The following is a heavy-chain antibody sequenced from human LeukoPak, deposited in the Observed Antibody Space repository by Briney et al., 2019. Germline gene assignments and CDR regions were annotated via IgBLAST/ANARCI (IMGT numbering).Heavy chain of an antibody. CDR2: SYYSGST. V-gene: IGHV4-59*08. J-gene: IGHJ5*02. CDR1: GGSIRSYY. Sequence: SETLSLTCTVSGGSIRSYYWSWIPQPPGKGLEWIGYSYYSGSTYYNPSLKSRVTISVDTSKNQFSLKLNSVTAADTAVYYCARSGGYYNWFDPWGQGTLVTVSS. CDR3: ARSGGYYNWFDP. D-gene: IGHD3-3*01.